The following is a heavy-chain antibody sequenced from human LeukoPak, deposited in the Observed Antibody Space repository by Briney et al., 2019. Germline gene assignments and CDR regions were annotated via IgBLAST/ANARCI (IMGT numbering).Heavy chain of an antibody. D-gene: IGHD1-26*01. CDR3: TTTVVGVTTWFDP. Sequence: GGSLRLSCAASGFTLSNAYMSWVRQAPGKGLEWVGRIKNKTNGGTTDYAAPVKGRFTISRDDSKNTLYLQMNSLKTEDTAVYYCTTTVVGVTTWFDPWGQGTLVTVSS. CDR1: GFTLSNAY. V-gene: IGHV3-15*01. CDR2: IKNKTNGGTT. J-gene: IGHJ5*02.